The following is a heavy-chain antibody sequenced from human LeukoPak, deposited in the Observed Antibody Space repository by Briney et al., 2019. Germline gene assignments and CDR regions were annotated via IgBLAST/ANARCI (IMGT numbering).Heavy chain of an antibody. CDR2: ISYDGSKK. J-gene: IGHJ4*02. CDR3: ARMGQWLALDY. V-gene: IGHV3-30-3*01. CDR1: GFTFSSYA. D-gene: IGHD6-19*01. Sequence: PGRSLRLSCAAPGFTFSSYAMHWVRQAPGKGLEWVAVISYDGSKKYYADSVKGRFTISRDNSKNTLYLQMNSLRAEDTAVYYCARMGQWLALDYWGQGTLVTVSS.